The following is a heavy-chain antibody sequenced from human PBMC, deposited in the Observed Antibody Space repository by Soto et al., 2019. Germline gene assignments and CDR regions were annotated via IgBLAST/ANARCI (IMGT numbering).Heavy chain of an antibody. D-gene: IGHD4-17*01. CDR1: GASFRGYY. CDR2: INHTGGV. CDR3: ASIDYGEKYGPDY. J-gene: IGHJ4*02. Sequence: ETLSLTCSGNGASFRGYYWSGIRQPPGKGLEWIGEINHTGGVTYKSALKSRVTMSVDTSKNQFSLKLSSVTAADTAVYYCASIDYGEKYGPDYWGQGTLVTVYS. V-gene: IGHV4-34*01.